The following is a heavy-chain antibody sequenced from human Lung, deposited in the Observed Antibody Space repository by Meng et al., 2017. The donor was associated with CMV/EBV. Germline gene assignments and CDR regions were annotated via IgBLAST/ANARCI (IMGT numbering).Heavy chain of an antibody. CDR3: ARSYSYGWGPYYYYYGMDV. J-gene: IGHJ6*02. Sequence: GSLRLXXAVYGGSFSGYYWSWIRKPPGKGLEWIGEINHSGSTNYNPSLKSRVTISVDTSKNQFSLKLSSVTAADTAVYYCARSYSYGWGPYYYYYGMDVWGQGTXV. V-gene: IGHV4-34*01. CDR1: GGSFSGYY. D-gene: IGHD5-18*01. CDR2: INHSGST.